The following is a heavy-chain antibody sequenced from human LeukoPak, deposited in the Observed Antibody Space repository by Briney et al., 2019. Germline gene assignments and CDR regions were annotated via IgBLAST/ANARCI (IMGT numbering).Heavy chain of an antibody. CDR1: GGSFSGYY. Sequence: PSETLSLTCAVYGGSFSGYYWSWIRQPPGKGLEWIGEINHSGSTNYNPSLKSRVTISVDTSKNQFSLKLSSVTAADTAVYYCARESSGWPRTYGMDVWGQGTTVTVS. CDR2: INHSGST. J-gene: IGHJ6*02. CDR3: ARESSGWPRTYGMDV. V-gene: IGHV4-34*01. D-gene: IGHD6-19*01.